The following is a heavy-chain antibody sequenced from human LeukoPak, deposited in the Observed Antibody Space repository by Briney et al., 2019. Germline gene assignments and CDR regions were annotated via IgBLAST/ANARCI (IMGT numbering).Heavy chain of an antibody. V-gene: IGHV3-30*02. CDR2: IQYDGSSQ. D-gene: IGHD3-22*01. Sequence: PGGSLRLSCAASGFTFSTYGIHWVRQAPGKGLEWVTFIQYDGSSQYYADSVKGRFTISRDSSQDTLYLQMNSLRTDDTAVYYCAKDVGYSDSSAYYYLDYWGQGTLVTVSS. CDR3: AKDVGYSDSSAYYYLDY. CDR1: GFTFSTYG. J-gene: IGHJ4*02.